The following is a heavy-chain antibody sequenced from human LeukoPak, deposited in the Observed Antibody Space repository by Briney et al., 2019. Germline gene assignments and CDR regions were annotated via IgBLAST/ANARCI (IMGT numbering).Heavy chain of an antibody. D-gene: IGHD6-13*01. CDR2: IFPSGIA. J-gene: IGHJ5*02. CDR3: AIDRCNTASCYDPNWFDP. V-gene: IGHV4-38-2*02. Sequence: SETLSLTCTVSGYSISSGYYWGWIRQPPGKGLEWIGRIFPSGIANYNPSLKSRVSMSVDTSKNQFFLKLSSVTAADTAVYFCAIDRCNTASCYDPNWFDPWGQGTLVTVSS. CDR1: GYSISSGYY.